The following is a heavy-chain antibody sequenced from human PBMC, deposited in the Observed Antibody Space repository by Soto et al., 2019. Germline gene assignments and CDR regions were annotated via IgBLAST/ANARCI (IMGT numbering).Heavy chain of an antibody. Sequence: QITLKESGPTLVKPTQTLTLTCTFSGLSLSTSGEAVGWIRQPPGKALERLALIYWDDDKRYNPTLKTRLTITKDTSKNQVVLTLTNMDPVDTATYYCAHYVSTSPAGWFDPWGQGILVTVSS. CDR3: AHYVSTSPAGWFDP. V-gene: IGHV2-5*02. CDR1: GLSLSTSGEA. D-gene: IGHD3-10*02. J-gene: IGHJ5*02. CDR2: IYWDDDK.